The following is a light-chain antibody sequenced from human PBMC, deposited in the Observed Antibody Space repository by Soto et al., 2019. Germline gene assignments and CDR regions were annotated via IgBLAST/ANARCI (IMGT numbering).Light chain of an antibody. CDR3: AAWDDSLSGVV. CDR1: SSNVGSNY. V-gene: IGLV1-47*01. CDR2: WDG. Sequence: QSVLTQPPSASGTPGQRVTISCSGSSSNVGSNYVYWYQQVPGTAPILLMHWDGQRPSGVPDRFSGSKSGTSASLAISGRRSEDEADYYCAAWDDSLSGVVFGGGTKLTVL. J-gene: IGLJ3*02.